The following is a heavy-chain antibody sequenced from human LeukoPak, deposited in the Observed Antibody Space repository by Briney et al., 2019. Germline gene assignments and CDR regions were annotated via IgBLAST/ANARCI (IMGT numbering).Heavy chain of an antibody. D-gene: IGHD6-13*01. V-gene: IGHV3-33*06. CDR1: GFTFSSYG. CDR3: AKETTLAAATRIINC. CDR2: IWYDGSNK. Sequence: GGSLRLSCAASGFTFSSYGMHWVRQAPGKGLEWVAVIWYDGSNKYYADSVKGRFTISRDNSKNTLYLQMNSLRAEDTAVYYCAKETTLAAATRIINCWGQGTLVTVSS. J-gene: IGHJ4*02.